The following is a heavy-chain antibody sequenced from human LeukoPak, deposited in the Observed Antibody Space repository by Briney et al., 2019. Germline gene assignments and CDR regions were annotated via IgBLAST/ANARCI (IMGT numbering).Heavy chain of an antibody. Sequence: PGGSLRLSCAASGFTFSSYSMNWVRQAPGKGLVWVSRINSDGSSTSYADSVKGRFTISRDNAKNTLYLQMNSLRAEDTAVYYCASPVGLEYYYDSSGYTHWGQGTLVTVSS. CDR2: INSDGSST. V-gene: IGHV3-74*01. CDR1: GFTFSSYS. CDR3: ASPVGLEYYYDSSGYTH. J-gene: IGHJ4*02. D-gene: IGHD3-22*01.